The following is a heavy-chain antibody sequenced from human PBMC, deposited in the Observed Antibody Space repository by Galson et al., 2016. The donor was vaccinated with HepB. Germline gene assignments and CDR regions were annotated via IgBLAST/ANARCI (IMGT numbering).Heavy chain of an antibody. D-gene: IGHD6-19*01. CDR2: VYHSGST. J-gene: IGHJ4*02. V-gene: IGHV4-34*01. Sequence: LEWIGEVYHSGSTNYNPSLKRRVTISADTSKNKFSLKLTSVTAADTAIYYCARGRSSGWYMKRFDIWGQGTPVTVSS. CDR3: ARGRSSGWYMKRFDI.